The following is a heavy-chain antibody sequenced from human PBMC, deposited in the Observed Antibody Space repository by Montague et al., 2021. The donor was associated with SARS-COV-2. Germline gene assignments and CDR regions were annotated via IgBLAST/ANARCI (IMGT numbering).Heavy chain of an antibody. CDR1: GFTFSSYS. J-gene: IGHJ4*02. V-gene: IGHV3-48*01. CDR3: ARDQVLWFGEHVV. Sequence: SLRLSCAASGFTFSSYSMNWVRQTPGKGLEWVSYISSSSSTIHYADSVKGRFTISRDNAKNSLYLQMNSLRGEDTAVYYCARDQVLWFGEHVVWGQGTLVTVSS. D-gene: IGHD3-10*01. CDR2: ISSSSSTI.